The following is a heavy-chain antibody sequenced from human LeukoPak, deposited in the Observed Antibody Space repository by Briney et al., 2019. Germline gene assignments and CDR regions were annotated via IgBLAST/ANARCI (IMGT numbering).Heavy chain of an antibody. CDR2: ISAYNGNT. D-gene: IGHD6-13*01. Sequence: ASVKVSCKASGYTFTSYGISWVRQAPGQGLEWMGWISAYNGNTNYAQKLQGRVTMTTDTSTSTAYMELRSLRSDDTAVYYCARAPSSIAAAGALDYWGQGTLVTVSS. V-gene: IGHV1-18*01. CDR1: GYTFTSYG. CDR3: ARAPSSIAAAGALDY. J-gene: IGHJ4*02.